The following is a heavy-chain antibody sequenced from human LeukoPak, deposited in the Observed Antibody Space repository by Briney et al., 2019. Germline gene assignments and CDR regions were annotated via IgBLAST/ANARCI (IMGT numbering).Heavy chain of an antibody. CDR1: GFTFSSYE. CDR2: ISSSGSTI. CDR3: ARDYQVPGYFDY. J-gene: IGHJ4*02. V-gene: IGHV3-48*03. Sequence: PGGSLRLSCAASGFTFSSYEMNWVRQAPGKGLEWLSYISSSGSTIYYADSVKGRFPISRDNAKNSLYLQMNSLRAEDTAVYYCARDYQVPGYFDYWGQGTLVTVSS. D-gene: IGHD2-2*01.